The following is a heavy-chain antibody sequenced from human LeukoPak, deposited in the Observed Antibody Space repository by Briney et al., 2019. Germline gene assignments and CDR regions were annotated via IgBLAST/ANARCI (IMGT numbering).Heavy chain of an antibody. V-gene: IGHV1-18*01. Sequence: ASAKVSCKASGYTFTSYGISWVRQAPGQGLEWMGWISAYNGNTNYAQKLQGRVTMTTDTSTSTAYMELRSLRSDDTAVDYCARVGYYGSGSYYNPLRNYYYMDVWGKGTTVTVSS. CDR3: ARVGYYGSGSYYNPLRNYYYMDV. J-gene: IGHJ6*03. CDR1: GYTFTSYG. CDR2: ISAYNGNT. D-gene: IGHD3-10*01.